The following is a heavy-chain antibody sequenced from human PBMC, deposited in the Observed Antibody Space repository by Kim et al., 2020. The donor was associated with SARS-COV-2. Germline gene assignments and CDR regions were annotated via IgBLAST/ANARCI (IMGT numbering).Heavy chain of an antibody. Sequence: SETLSLTCAVYGGSFSGYYWSWIRQPPGKGLEWIGEINHSGSTNYNPSLKSRVTISVDTSKNQFSLKLSSVTAADTAVYYCARARIRGIWFDPWGQGTLVTVSS. CDR1: GGSFSGYY. CDR3: ARARIRGIWFDP. D-gene: IGHD2-15*01. CDR2: INHSGST. J-gene: IGHJ5*02. V-gene: IGHV4-34*01.